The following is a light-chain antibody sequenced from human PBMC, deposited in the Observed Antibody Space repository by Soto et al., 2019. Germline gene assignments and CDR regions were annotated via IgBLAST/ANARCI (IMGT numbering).Light chain of an antibody. CDR3: QQYNNWPTVT. Sequence: ETVMTQSPATLSVSPGERATLSCRASQSVSSNVAWYQQNPGQAPRLLIYGASTRATGIPDRFSGSGSGTEFTLTISSLQSEDFAVYYCQQYNNWPTVTFGQGTRLEIK. V-gene: IGKV3-15*01. CDR1: QSVSSN. J-gene: IGKJ5*01. CDR2: GAS.